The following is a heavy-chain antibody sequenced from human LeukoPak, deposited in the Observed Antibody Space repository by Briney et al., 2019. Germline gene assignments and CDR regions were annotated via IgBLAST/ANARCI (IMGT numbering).Heavy chain of an antibody. CDR2: IYHGDSDT. Sequence: GESLKISCKASGSIFTSYWTGWVRQMPVKGLEWMGIIYHGDSDTRYSPSFQGQVTISADKSINTAYLQWNNLKASDTAIYYCARLLPGEYYFASWGQGTLVTVSS. J-gene: IGHJ4*02. CDR3: ARLLPGEYYFAS. V-gene: IGHV5-51*01. CDR1: GSIFTSYW.